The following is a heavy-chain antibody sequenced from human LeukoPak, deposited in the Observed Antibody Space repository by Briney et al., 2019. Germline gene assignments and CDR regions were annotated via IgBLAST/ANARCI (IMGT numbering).Heavy chain of an antibody. V-gene: IGHV3-23*01. Sequence: GGSLRLSCAASGFTFSNYAMSWVRQAPGKGLEWVSAISGSGGSTYYADSVKGRFTISRDNSKNTLYLQMNSLRAEDTALYYCAKEKESELLLSSAFDIWGQGTMVTVSS. D-gene: IGHD1-26*01. J-gene: IGHJ3*02. CDR3: AKEKESELLLSSAFDI. CDR1: GFTFSNYA. CDR2: ISGSGGST.